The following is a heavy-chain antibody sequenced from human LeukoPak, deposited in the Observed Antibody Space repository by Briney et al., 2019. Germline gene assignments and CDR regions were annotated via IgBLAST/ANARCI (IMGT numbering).Heavy chain of an antibody. CDR2: ISSSSSYI. Sequence: GGSLRLSCAASGFAVSSNYMSWVRQAPGKGLEWVSSISSSSSYIYYADSVKGRFTISRDNAKNSLYLQMNSLRAEDTAVYYCARVPTRADIWGQGTTVTVSS. CDR1: GFAVSSNY. J-gene: IGHJ3*02. V-gene: IGHV3-21*01. CDR3: ARVPTRADI.